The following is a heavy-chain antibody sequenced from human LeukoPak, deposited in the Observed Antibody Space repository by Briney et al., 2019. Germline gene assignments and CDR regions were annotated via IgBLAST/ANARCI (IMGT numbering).Heavy chain of an antibody. CDR2: MNTKSGNT. V-gene: IGHV1-8*03. Sequence: GASVKVSCKASGYTFTRYDINWVRQATGQGLEWMGWMNTKSGNTGHAQKFQGRVTITRDTSISTVYMELSSLRSEDTAVYFCARGDGSPDYWGQGTLVTVSS. J-gene: IGHJ4*02. CDR1: GYTFTRYD. D-gene: IGHD2-15*01. CDR3: ARGDGSPDY.